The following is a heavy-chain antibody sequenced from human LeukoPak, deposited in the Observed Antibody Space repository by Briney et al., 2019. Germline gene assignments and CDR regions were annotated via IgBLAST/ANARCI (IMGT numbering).Heavy chain of an antibody. CDR2: IYHSGST. Sequence: SETLSLTCTVSGYSISGGYYWGRIRQPPGKGLEWIGSIYHSGSTYYNPSLKSRVTISVDTSKDQFSLKLSSVTAADTAVYYCARALLLRPYNWFDPWGQGTLVTVSP. V-gene: IGHV4-38-2*02. CDR3: ARALLLRPYNWFDP. D-gene: IGHD1-26*01. CDR1: GYSISGGYY. J-gene: IGHJ5*02.